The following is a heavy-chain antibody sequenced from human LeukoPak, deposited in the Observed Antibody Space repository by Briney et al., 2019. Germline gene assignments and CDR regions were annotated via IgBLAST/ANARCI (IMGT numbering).Heavy chain of an antibody. CDR3: ARDPVNDAFDI. V-gene: IGHV4-31*03. Sequence: SQTLSLTCTVSGGSISSGGYYWSWIRQHPGKGLEWIGYIYYSGSTYYNPSLKSRVTVSVDTSKNQFSLKLSSVTAADTAVYYCARDPVNDAFDIWGQGTMVTVSS. J-gene: IGHJ3*02. CDR2: IYYSGST. CDR1: GGSISSGGYY.